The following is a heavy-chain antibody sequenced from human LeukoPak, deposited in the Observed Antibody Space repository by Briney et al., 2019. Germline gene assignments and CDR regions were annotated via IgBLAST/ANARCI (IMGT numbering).Heavy chain of an antibody. J-gene: IGHJ4*02. CDR2: ISGSGDGR. Sequence: GGSLRLSCAASGFTFTTNAMTWVRQAPGKGLEWVSAISGSGDGRYEDSVKGRFTISRDNSKNTLFPQMKSLRAEDTAVHYCARVPFGSGSYSTLDYWGQGTLVTVSS. CDR3: ARVPFGSGSYSTLDY. D-gene: IGHD3-10*01. V-gene: IGHV3-23*01. CDR1: GFTFTTNA.